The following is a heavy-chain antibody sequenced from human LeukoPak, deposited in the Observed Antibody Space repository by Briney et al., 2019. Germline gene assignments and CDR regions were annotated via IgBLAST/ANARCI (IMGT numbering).Heavy chain of an antibody. V-gene: IGHV4-30-2*01. CDR1: GGSVSSGGYS. CDR2: IYDSGST. CDR3: ARYGGSGTYFFDY. D-gene: IGHD3-10*01. J-gene: IGHJ4*02. Sequence: SQTLSLTCAVSGGSVSSGGYSWSWIRQPPGKGLEWIGYIYDSGSTYYNPSLKSRVTISLDRSKNQFSLKLSSVTAADTAVYYCARYGGSGTYFFDYWGQGNLVTVSS.